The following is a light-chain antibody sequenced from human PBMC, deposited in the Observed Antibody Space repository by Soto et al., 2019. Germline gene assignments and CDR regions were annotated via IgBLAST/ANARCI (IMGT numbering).Light chain of an antibody. CDR3: QQRSNWPPT. CDR1: QSVSSY. Sequence: EIVLTQSPATLSLSPGERATLSCRASQSVSSYLAWYQQKPGQAPRLLIYDASNRATGIPARFSGSGSGTDFTLTISSLDPEDFAVYYFQQRSNWPPTFGQGTRLEIK. CDR2: DAS. J-gene: IGKJ5*01. V-gene: IGKV3-11*01.